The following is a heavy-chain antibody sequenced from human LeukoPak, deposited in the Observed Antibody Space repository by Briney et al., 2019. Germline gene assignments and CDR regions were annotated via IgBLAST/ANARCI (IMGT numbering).Heavy chain of an antibody. CDR3: ARDIRFDSRGWYHGAFEI. V-gene: IGHV4-31*03. CDR1: GDSISSGGYY. Sequence: SETLSLTCIVSGDSISSGGYYWSWIRQHPGKGLEWIGYIYYSGSTFYRPSLNSRLTISLDTSKNHFSLKLSSVTAADTAMYYCARDIRFDSRGWYHGAFEIWGRGRMVTVSP. D-gene: IGHD6-19*01. J-gene: IGHJ3*02. CDR2: IYYSGST.